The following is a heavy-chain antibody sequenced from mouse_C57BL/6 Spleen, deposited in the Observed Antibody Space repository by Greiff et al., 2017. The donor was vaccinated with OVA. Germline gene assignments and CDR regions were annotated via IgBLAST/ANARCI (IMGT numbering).Heavy chain of an antibody. CDR1: GYSITSGYY. CDR3: ASYYDYDEEYYFDY. J-gene: IGHJ2*01. V-gene: IGHV3-6*01. Sequence: EVKLMESGPGLVKPSQSLSLTCSVTGYSITSGYYWNWIRQFPGNKLEWMGYIRYDGSNNYNPSFKNRISITRDTSKNQFFLKLNSVTTEDTATYYCASYYDYDEEYYFDYWGQGTTLTVSS. CDR2: IRYDGSN. D-gene: IGHD2-4*01.